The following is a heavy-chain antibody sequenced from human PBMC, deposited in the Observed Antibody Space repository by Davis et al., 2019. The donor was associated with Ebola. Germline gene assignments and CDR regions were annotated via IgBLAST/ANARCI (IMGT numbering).Heavy chain of an antibody. V-gene: IGHV1-3*04. CDR3: ARDEFDY. CDR2: INTGNGNT. J-gene: IGHJ4*02. Sequence: ASVKVSCKVSGDTFISYAISWVRQAPGQGLEWMGWINTGNGNTEYSQKFQGRVTITRDTSASTAYMELSSLRSEDTAVYFCARDEFDYWGQGTLVTVSS. CDR1: GDTFISYA.